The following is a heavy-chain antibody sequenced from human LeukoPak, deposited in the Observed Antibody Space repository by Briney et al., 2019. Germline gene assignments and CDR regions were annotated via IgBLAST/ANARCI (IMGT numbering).Heavy chain of an antibody. CDR3: ARGRRILWFGELLPHNWFDP. CDR2: INHSGST. CDR1: GGSISGSGCH. Sequence: SETLSLACTVSGGSISGSGCHWGWIRQPPGKGLEWIGEINHSGSTNYNPSLKSRVTISVDTSKNQFSLKLSSVTAADTAVYYCARGRRILWFGELLPHNWFDPWGQGTLVTVSS. V-gene: IGHV4-34*01. D-gene: IGHD3-10*01. J-gene: IGHJ5*02.